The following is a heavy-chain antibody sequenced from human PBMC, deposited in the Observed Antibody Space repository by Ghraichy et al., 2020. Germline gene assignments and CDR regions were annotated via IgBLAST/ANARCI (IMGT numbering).Heavy chain of an antibody. J-gene: IGHJ4*02. V-gene: IGHV3-23*01. D-gene: IGHD5-12*01. CDR3: ARDSRGWWLPDD. CDR1: GFTFNNYG. CDR2: IDGSGTGT. Sequence: GGSLRLSCVASGFTFNNYGMIWVRQAPGKGLEWVSGIDGSGTGTYYADSVKGRFTISRDNSKNTLHLQVNSLRVEDTAVYYCARDSRGWWLPDDWGQGILVTVSS.